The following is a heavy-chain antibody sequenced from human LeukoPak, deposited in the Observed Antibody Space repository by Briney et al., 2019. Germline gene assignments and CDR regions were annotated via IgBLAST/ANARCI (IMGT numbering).Heavy chain of an antibody. CDR2: ISTSSSHM. CDR3: ARDCPPVVVSAASRHRFDP. J-gene: IGHJ5*02. CDR1: GFTFKIYS. V-gene: IGHV3-21*01. Sequence: GGSLRLSCAASGFTFKIYSMNWVRQAPGKGLEWVSSISTSSSHMYYADSVKGRFTISRDNAKNSLYLQMNSLRTEDTAVYYCARDCPPVVVSAASRHRFDPWGQGTLVTVSS. D-gene: IGHD2-2*01.